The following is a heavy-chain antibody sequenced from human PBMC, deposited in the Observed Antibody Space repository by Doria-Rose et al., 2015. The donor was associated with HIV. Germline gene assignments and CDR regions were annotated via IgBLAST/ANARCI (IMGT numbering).Heavy chain of an antibody. CDR2: LNVGNGGT. V-gene: IGHV1-3*01. CDR3: ARIHSLSSSSLGH. D-gene: IGHD6-13*01. J-gene: IGHJ4*02. Sequence: IHWVRQAPGQRLECMGWLNVGNGGTRYSRKFQDRVTITSDTSANTGYMALSSLRSEDTAAYYCARIHSLSSSSLGHWGQGTLVTVPS.